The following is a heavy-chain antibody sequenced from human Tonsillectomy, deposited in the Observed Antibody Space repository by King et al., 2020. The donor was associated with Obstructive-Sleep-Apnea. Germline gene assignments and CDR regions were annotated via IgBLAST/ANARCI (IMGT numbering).Heavy chain of an antibody. V-gene: IGHV2-5*01. CDR2: IYWNDDK. CDR1: GFSLSTSGVG. CDR3: AHRYCSGGSCYPVGWFDP. Sequence: TLQESGPTLVKPTQTLTLTCTFSGFSLSTSGVGVGWIRQPPGKALEWLALIYWNDDKRYSPSLKSRLTITKDTSKNQVVLTMTNMDPVDTATYYCAHRYCSGGSCYPVGWFDPWGQGTLVTVSS. D-gene: IGHD2-15*01. J-gene: IGHJ5*02.